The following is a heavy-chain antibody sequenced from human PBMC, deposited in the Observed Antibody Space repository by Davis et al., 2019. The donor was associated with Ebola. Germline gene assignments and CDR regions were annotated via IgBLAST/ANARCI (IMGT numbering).Heavy chain of an antibody. J-gene: IGHJ3*02. V-gene: IGHV1-69*13. CDR2: IIPIFGTA. CDR1: GGTFSSYA. CDR3: ARDRRYCSSTSCYDAFDI. Sequence: SVKVSCKASGGTFSSYAISWVRQAPGQGLEWMGGIIPIFGTANYAQKFQGRVTITADESTSTAYMELSRLRSDDTAVYYCARDRRYCSSTSCYDAFDIWGQGTMVTVSS. D-gene: IGHD2-2*01.